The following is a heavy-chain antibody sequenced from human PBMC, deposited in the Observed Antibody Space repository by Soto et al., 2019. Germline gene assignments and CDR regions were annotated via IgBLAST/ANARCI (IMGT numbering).Heavy chain of an antibody. CDR1: GYSISSVYY. CDR3: ARDPYYYYDSSGYSPANDY. V-gene: IGHV4-38-2*02. CDR2: IYHSGST. J-gene: IGHJ4*02. Sequence: SETLSLTCAVSGYSISSVYYWGWIRQPPGKGLEWIGSIYHSGSTYYNPSLKSRVTISVDTSKNQFSLKLSSVTAADTAVYYCARDPYYYYDSSGYSPANDYWGQGTLVTASS. D-gene: IGHD3-22*01.